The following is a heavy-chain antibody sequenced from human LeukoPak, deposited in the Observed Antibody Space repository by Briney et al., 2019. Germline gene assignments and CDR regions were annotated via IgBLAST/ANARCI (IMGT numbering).Heavy chain of an antibody. V-gene: IGHV4-31*03. J-gene: IGHJ4*02. CDR1: GASISSGGYY. Sequence: SETLSLTCTVSGASISSGGYYWSWIRQHPGKGLEWIGYIYYGGDTYYNPSLKSRVTISGDTSKNQFALKLSSVTAADTAVYYCATATPYSSSWTPLDYWGQGTLVTVSS. CDR2: IYYGGDT. D-gene: IGHD6-13*01. CDR3: ATATPYSSSWTPLDY.